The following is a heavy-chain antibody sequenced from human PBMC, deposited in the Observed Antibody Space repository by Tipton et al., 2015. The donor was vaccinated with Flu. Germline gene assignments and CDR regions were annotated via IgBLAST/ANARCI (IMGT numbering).Heavy chain of an antibody. V-gene: IGHV3-64*01. D-gene: IGHD2-2*01. J-gene: IGHJ3*02. CDR1: GFTFSSYA. CDR3: ARGAAAHDAFDI. CDR2: ISSNGGST. Sequence: QLVQSGGGLVQPGGSLRLSCAASGFTFSSYAMHWVRQAPGKGLEYVSAISSNGGSTYYANSVKGRFTISRDNSKNMLYLQMGSLRAEDMAVYYCARGAAAHDAFDIWGQGTMVTVSS.